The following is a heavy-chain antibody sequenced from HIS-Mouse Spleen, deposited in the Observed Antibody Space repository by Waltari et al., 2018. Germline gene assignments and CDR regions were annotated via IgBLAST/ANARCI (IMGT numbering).Heavy chain of an antibody. J-gene: IGHJ4*02. CDR1: GFPFSSYG. Sequence: QVQLVESGGGVVQPGRSLRLSCAASGFPFSSYGMHWVRQVPGKGLEWVAVISYDGSNKYYADSVKGRFTISRDNSKNTLYLQMNSLRAEDTAVYYCAKDKHHAFDYWGQGTLVTVSS. CDR2: ISYDGSNK. CDR3: AKDKHHAFDY. V-gene: IGHV3-30*18.